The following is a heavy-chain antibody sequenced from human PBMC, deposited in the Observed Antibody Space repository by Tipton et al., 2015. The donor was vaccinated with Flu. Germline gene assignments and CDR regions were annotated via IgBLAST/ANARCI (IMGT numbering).Heavy chain of an antibody. J-gene: IGHJ4*02. CDR3: TRSLRNSSGSPGY. Sequence: TLSLTCAVYGGSFSGYYWSWIRQPPGKGPEWIGEINHSGSTYYSPSLKSRVTISADTSNNQFSLRLSSVTAADTAMYYCTRSLRNSSGSPGYWGQVTLVTVSS. CDR2: INHSGST. CDR1: GGSFSGYY. V-gene: IGHV4-34*01. D-gene: IGHD3-22*01.